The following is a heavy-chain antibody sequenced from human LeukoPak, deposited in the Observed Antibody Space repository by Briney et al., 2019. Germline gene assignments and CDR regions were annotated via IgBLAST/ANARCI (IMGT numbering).Heavy chain of an antibody. CDR3: AKNEYSRSHVDY. D-gene: IGHD6-6*01. V-gene: IGHV3-23*01. Sequence: PGGSLRLSCAASGFTFSSYAMSWVRQAPGKGLEWVSGISGSGGGTYYADSVKGRFTISRDNSKNTVYLQMNSLRAEDTAVYYCAKNEYSRSHVDYWGQGTLVTVSS. J-gene: IGHJ4*02. CDR2: ISGSGGGT. CDR1: GFTFSSYA.